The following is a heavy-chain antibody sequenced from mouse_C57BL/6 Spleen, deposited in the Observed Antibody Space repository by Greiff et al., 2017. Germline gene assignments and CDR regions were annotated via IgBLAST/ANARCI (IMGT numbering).Heavy chain of an antibody. J-gene: IGHJ4*01. Sequence: QVQLQQPGAELVKPGASVKISCKASGYTFTDYYIHWVKQRPGQGLEWIGKIGPGSGSTYYNEKFKGKATLTADKSSSTADMQLSSLTSEDSAVYYSARAFTTRSRYYRYAMEYWGQGTSVTVSS. V-gene: IGHV1-77*01. CDR3: ARAFTTRSRYYRYAMEY. CDR2: IGPGSGST. D-gene: IGHD2-12*01. CDR1: GYTFTDYY.